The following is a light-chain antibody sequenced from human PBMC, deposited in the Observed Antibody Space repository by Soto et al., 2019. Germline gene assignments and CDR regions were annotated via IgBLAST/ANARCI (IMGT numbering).Light chain of an antibody. V-gene: IGKV3D-15*01. CDR3: HQYYKWPLT. Sequence: EIVMTQSPATLSVSPGERATLSCRASQSVSSNLAWYQQKPGQAPRLLIYDASNRATGIPARFSGSGSGTEFTLTISRLEPDDLATYYCHQYYKWPLTFGGGTKVDIK. CDR2: DAS. J-gene: IGKJ4*01. CDR1: QSVSSN.